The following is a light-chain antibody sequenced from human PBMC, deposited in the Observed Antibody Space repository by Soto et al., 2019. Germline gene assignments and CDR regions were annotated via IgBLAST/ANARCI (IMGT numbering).Light chain of an antibody. Sequence: DIQMTQSPSSLSASVGDRVTITCRASQGISNYLAWYQQKPGKVPKVLIYAASTLQSGVPSRFNASGSGTDFTLTISSLHPEYVATYYCQKYNSAPLTFGGGTKVEIK. CDR2: AAS. CDR1: QGISNY. J-gene: IGKJ4*01. CDR3: QKYNSAPLT. V-gene: IGKV1-27*01.